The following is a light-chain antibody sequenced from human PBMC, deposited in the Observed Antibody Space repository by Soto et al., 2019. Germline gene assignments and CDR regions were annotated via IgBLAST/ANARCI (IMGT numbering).Light chain of an antibody. CDR3: QTWGSGTLV. Sequence: QSVLTQSPSASASLGASVKLTCTLSSGYSSYAIAWHQQQPEKGPRYLMKVNSDGSHNKGDGIPDRFSGSGSGAERYLTISSLQSEDEADYYGQTWGSGTLVFGGGNKLTVL. CDR2: VNSDGSH. J-gene: IGLJ2*01. CDR1: SGYSSYA. V-gene: IGLV4-69*01.